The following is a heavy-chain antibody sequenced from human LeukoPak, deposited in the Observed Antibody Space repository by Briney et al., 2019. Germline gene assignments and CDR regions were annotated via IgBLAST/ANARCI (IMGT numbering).Heavy chain of an antibody. V-gene: IGHV3-21*01. CDR1: GFTFSSYS. CDR3: ARDWSSSSSTSYHNRLDGDY. J-gene: IGHJ4*02. D-gene: IGHD6-6*01. Sequence: GGSLRLSCAVSGFTFSSYSMDWVRQAPGKGLEWVSSISSSSSYIYYAGSVKGRFTISRDNAKNSLYLQMNSLRAEDTAVYYCARDWSSSSSTSYHNRLDGDYWGQGTLVTVSS. CDR2: ISSSSSYI.